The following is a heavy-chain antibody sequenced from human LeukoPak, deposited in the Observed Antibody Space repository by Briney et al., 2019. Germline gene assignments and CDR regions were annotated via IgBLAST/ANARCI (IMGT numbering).Heavy chain of an antibody. CDR2: ISSSGSTI. CDR1: GFTFSSYE. CDR3: ASGRGSTIYYLGGFDP. D-gene: IGHD2-2*01. V-gene: IGHV3-48*03. J-gene: IGHJ5*02. Sequence: GGSLRLSCAASGFTFSSYEMNWVRQAPGKGLEWVSYISSSGSTIYYADSVKGRFTISRDNAKNSLYLQMNSLRAEDTAVYYCASGRGSTIYYLGGFDPWGQGTLVTVSS.